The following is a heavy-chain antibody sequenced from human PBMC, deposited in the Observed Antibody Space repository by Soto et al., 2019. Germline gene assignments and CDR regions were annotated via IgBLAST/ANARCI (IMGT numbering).Heavy chain of an antibody. CDR3: ARRLGLLVTPIPGY. Sequence: QVQLVQSGAEVKKPGASVKVSCKASGYTFTGYHMHWVRQAPGHGLEWMGWINPNSGVTIYAQKFQGRVIMTRETPITTAYMELSRLTSDDTAVYYCARRLGLLVTPIPGYWGQGTLVTVSS. CDR2: INPNSGVT. V-gene: IGHV1-2*02. D-gene: IGHD2-21*02. CDR1: GYTFTGYH. J-gene: IGHJ4*02.